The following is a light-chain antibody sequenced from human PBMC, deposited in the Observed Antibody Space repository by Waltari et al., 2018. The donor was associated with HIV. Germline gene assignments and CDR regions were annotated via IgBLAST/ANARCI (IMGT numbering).Light chain of an antibody. Sequence: QSVLTPPPSVSGAPRQTVTIPCTGSRSNIGAGYDIHRYQHLPGRAPNLLIYGNTNRPSGVPDRFSGSQSGTSASLVITGLQAEDEADYYCQSYDRSLSGGVFGGGTRLTVL. V-gene: IGLV1-40*01. CDR1: RSNIGAGYD. J-gene: IGLJ7*01. CDR2: GNT. CDR3: QSYDRSLSGGV.